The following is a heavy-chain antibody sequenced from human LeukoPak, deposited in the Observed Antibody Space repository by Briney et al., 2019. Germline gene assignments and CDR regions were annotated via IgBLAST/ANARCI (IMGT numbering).Heavy chain of an antibody. V-gene: IGHV1-2*02. J-gene: IGHJ4*02. CDR2: INPNSVDT. CDR1: GYTFTGYY. Sequence: ALVKVSCKASGYTFTGYYIHWVRQAPGQGLEWMGYINPNSVDTNFAQKFQGRVTMTTDTSISTAYMELSRLRSDDTAVYYCTTGSPPFGYWGQGTLVTVSS. D-gene: IGHD1-26*01. CDR3: TTGSPPFGY.